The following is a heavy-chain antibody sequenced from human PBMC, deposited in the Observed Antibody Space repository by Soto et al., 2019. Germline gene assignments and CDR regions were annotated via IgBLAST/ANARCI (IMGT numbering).Heavy chain of an antibody. CDR2: IYPGDSDT. J-gene: IGHJ6*02. Sequence: PGESLKISCKGSGYSFTSYWIGWVRQMPGKGLEWMGIIYPGDSDTRYSPSFQGQVTISADKSTSTAYLQWSSLKASDTAMYYCARLGGSYLNPLYYYYYYGMDVWGQGTTVTVSS. D-gene: IGHD1-26*01. V-gene: IGHV5-51*01. CDR1: GYSFTSYW. CDR3: ARLGGSYLNPLYYYYYYGMDV.